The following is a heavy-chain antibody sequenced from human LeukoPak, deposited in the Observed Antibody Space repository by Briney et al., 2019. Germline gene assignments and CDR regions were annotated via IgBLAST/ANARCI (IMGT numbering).Heavy chain of an antibody. V-gene: IGHV3-33*01. D-gene: IGHD3-3*01. CDR2: IWYDGSNK. Sequence: GGSLRLSCAASGFTFSSYGMHWVRQAPAKGLELVSVIWYDGSNKYYADSVQGRFTISRDNTKNTLYLQMNSLRAEDTAVYYCARARYYDFWSGYYAYYFDYWGQGTLVTVSS. J-gene: IGHJ4*02. CDR1: GFTFSSYG. CDR3: ARARYYDFWSGYYAYYFDY.